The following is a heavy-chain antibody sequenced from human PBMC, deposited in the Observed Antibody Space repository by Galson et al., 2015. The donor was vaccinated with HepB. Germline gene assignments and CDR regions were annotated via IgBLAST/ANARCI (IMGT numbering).Heavy chain of an antibody. D-gene: IGHD2-2*01. V-gene: IGHV1-8*01. CDR1: GYTFTSYD. CDR3: ARGTRYCSSTSCSIGPRDLWFDP. J-gene: IGHJ5*02. CDR2: MNPNSGNT. Sequence: SVKVSCKASGYTFTSYDINWVRQATGQGLEWMGWMNPNSGNTGYAQKFQGRVTMTRNTSISTAYMELSSLRSEDTAAYYCARGTRYCSSTSCSIGPRDLWFDPWGQGTLVTVSS.